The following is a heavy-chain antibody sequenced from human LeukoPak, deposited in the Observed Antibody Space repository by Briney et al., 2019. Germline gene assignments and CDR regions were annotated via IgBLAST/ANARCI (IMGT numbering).Heavy chain of an antibody. J-gene: IGHJ4*02. CDR3: ARVPNSNAILDY. CDR2: IDPSGGST. V-gene: IGHV1-46*01. Sequence: ASVKVSCKASGGTFSSYAISWVRQAPGQGLEWMGMIDPSGGSTNYAQKFQGRVAMTRDTPTSTVYIDLSSLRSEDTAVYYCARVPNSNAILDYWGQGTLVTVSS. D-gene: IGHD1-20*01. CDR1: GGTFSSYA.